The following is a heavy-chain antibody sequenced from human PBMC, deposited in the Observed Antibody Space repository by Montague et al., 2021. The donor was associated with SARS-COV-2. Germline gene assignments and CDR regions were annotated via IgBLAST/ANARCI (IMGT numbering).Heavy chain of an antibody. Sequence: SLSLSFSASGFTFSSYGMHWVRQAPGKGLEWVAVIWYDGSNKYYADSVKGRFTISRDNPKNTLYLQMNSLRAEDTAVYYCAKEIIEVAADWYFDLWGRGTLVTVSS. D-gene: IGHD6-19*01. CDR3: AKEIIEVAADWYFDL. CDR1: GFTFSSYG. J-gene: IGHJ2*01. V-gene: IGHV3-33*06. CDR2: IWYDGSNK.